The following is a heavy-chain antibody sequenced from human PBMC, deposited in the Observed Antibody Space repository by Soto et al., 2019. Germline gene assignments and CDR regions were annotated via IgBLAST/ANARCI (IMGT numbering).Heavy chain of an antibody. J-gene: IGHJ4*02. CDR3: AKVPHGYGNTVDY. Sequence: GGSLRLSCAASGFTFSSYAMSWVRQAPGKGLEWVSAISGSGGNTYYADSVKGRFTISRDNSKDTLYLQMNSLRAEDTAVYYCAKVPHGYGNTVDYWGQGTLVTVSS. V-gene: IGHV3-23*01. CDR1: GFTFSSYA. D-gene: IGHD5-12*01. CDR2: ISGSGGNT.